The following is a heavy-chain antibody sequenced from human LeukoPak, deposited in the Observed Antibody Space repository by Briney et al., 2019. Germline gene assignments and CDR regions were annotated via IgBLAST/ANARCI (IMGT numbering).Heavy chain of an antibody. D-gene: IGHD6-19*01. J-gene: IGHJ4*02. V-gene: IGHV3-30*03. CDR2: ISYDGSNK. Sequence: PGGSLRLSCAASGFTFSSYGMHWVRQAPGKGLEWVAVISYDGSNKYYADTVKGRFTISRDNSKNTLYLQMNSLRAEDTAVYYCARESYSSGTDYWGQGTLVTVSS. CDR1: GFTFSSYG. CDR3: ARESYSSGTDY.